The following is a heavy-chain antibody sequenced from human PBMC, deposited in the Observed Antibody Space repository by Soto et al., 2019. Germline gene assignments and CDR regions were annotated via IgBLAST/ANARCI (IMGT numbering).Heavy chain of an antibody. Sequence: ASVKVSCKASGYTFTSYYMHWVRQAPGQGLEWMGIINPSGGSTSYAQKFQGRVTMTRDTSTSTVYMELSSLRSEDTAVYYCARDLVDTAMVTYYYYGMDVWGQGTTVTVSS. CDR2: INPSGGST. CDR3: ARDLVDTAMVTYYYYGMDV. V-gene: IGHV1-46*01. J-gene: IGHJ6*02. CDR1: GYTFTSYY. D-gene: IGHD5-18*01.